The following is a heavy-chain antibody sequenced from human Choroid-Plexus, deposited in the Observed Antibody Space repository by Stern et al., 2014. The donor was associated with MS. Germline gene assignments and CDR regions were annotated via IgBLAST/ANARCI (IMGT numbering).Heavy chain of an antibody. CDR1: GFTFGSCA. J-gene: IGHJ5*02. CDR3: AKDRQYLTYFFDH. CDR2: VSYDGSNK. D-gene: IGHD2/OR15-2a*01. Sequence: VQLVESGGGVVQPGRPLRLSCVASGFTFGSCAMHWVRQAPGKGLEWVAGVSYDGSNKYYADSGKGRVTISRDNSQNTLYMQMSSLRPEDTAVYYCAKDRQYLTYFFDHWGQGSLVTVSS. V-gene: IGHV3-30*18.